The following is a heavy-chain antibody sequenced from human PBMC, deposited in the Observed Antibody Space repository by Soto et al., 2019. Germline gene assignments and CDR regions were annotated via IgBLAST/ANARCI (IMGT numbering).Heavy chain of an antibody. V-gene: IGHV4-4*02. J-gene: IGHJ6*02. Sequence: SETLSLTCAVSGGSISSSNWWSWVRQPPGKGLEWIGEIYHSGSTNYNPSLKSRVTISVDKSKNQFSLKLSSVTAADTAVYYCAREIVGAQFDYYGMDVWGQGTTVTVSS. D-gene: IGHD1-26*01. CDR2: IYHSGST. CDR1: GGSISSSNW. CDR3: AREIVGAQFDYYGMDV.